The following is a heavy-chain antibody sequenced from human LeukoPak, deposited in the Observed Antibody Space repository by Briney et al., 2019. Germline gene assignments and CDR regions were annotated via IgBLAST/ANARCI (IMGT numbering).Heavy chain of an antibody. CDR2: IYYSGST. J-gene: IGHJ5*02. CDR1: GGSISSYY. CDR3: ARDRYWFDP. Sequence: PSETLSLTCTVSGGSISSYYWSWIRQPPGKGLEWIGYIYYSGSTYYNPSLKSRVTISVDTSKNQFSLKLSSVTAADTAVYYCARDRYWFDPWGQGTLVTVSS. V-gene: IGHV4-59*12.